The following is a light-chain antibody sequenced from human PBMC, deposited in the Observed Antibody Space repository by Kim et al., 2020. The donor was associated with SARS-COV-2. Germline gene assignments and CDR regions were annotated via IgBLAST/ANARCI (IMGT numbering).Light chain of an antibody. Sequence: QTVVTQEPSLTVSPGWTVTLTCASNTGAVTSGHYPSWFQRKPGQAPRTLIYDSTHKHSWTPARFSGSLLGGNAALTLSGAQPEDEADYYCLLSYSGLVFFGGGTQLTVL. CDR3: LLSYSGLVF. J-gene: IGLJ2*01. V-gene: IGLV7-46*01. CDR1: TGAVTSGHY. CDR2: DST.